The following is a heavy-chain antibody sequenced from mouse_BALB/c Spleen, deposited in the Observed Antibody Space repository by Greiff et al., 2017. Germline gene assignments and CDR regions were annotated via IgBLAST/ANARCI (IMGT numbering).Heavy chain of an antibody. V-gene: IGHV5-6-5*01. J-gene: IGHJ3*01. D-gene: IGHD2-3*01. CDR3: ASCSGLIRRGLVWFAY. Sequence: EVKLVESGGGLVKPGGSLKLSCAASGFTFSSYAMSWVRQTPEKRLEWVASISSGGSTYYPDSVKGRFTISRDNARNILYLQMSSLRSEDTAMYYCASCSGLIRRGLVWFAYWGQGTLVTVSA. CDR1: GFTFSSYA. CDR2: ISSGGST.